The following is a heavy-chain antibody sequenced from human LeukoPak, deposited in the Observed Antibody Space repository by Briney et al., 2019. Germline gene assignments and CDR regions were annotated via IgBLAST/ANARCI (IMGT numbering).Heavy chain of an antibody. CDR1: GGTFSSSA. D-gene: IGHD5-18*01. V-gene: IGHV1-69*04. J-gene: IGHJ6*02. Sequence: ASVKVSCKTSGGTFSSSAITWVRQAPVQGLEWMGRIIPVLNITTYAQKFQGRVTITADTSTSTVYMELSSLRSEETAVYYCAKDQGLTAPPPYGLDVWGQGTTVIV. CDR3: AKDQGLTAPPPYGLDV. CDR2: IIPVLNIT.